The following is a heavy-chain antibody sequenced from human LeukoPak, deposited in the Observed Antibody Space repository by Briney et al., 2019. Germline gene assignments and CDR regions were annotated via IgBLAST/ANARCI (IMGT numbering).Heavy chain of an antibody. V-gene: IGHV5-51*01. Sequence: GESLKISCKGSGYSFTDSWIGWVRQMPGKGLEWMGVIYPSDSDTRYSPSFQGQVTIPADKSISTAYLQWSSLKASDTAMYYCARPGGSWNEVDYWGQGTLVTVSS. J-gene: IGHJ4*02. CDR3: ARPGGSWNEVDY. CDR1: GYSFTDSW. D-gene: IGHD1-1*01. CDR2: IYPSDSDT.